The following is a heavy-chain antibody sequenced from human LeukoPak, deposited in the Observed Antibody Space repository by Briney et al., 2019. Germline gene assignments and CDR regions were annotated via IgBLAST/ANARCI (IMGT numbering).Heavy chain of an antibody. J-gene: IGHJ4*02. Sequence: PGGSLRLSCAASGFTLSTYAMSWVRQTPGKGLEWVSATSSSDDGTYHADSVRGRFTIYRDNFRNTLYLQMNRLRVEDAALYYCARAPVTSCRGAFCYPFDLWGQGVLVTVSS. CDR3: ARAPVTSCRGAFCYPFDL. CDR1: GFTLSTYA. CDR2: TSSSDDGT. V-gene: IGHV3-23*01. D-gene: IGHD2-21*01.